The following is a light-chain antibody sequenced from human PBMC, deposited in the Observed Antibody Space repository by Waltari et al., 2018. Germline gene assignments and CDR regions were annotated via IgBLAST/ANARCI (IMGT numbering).Light chain of an antibody. V-gene: IGLV1-51*01. CDR1: SSNIENNY. CDR3: GAWDTSLSTVM. Sequence: QSVLTQPPSVSAAPGQRVTISCSGRSSNIENNYVSWYQQVPGTAPQLLIYDNNKRPSGIPDRFSGSKSGTSATLDITGLQTGDEADYYCGAWDTSLSTVMFGGGTKLTVL. CDR2: DNN. J-gene: IGLJ3*02.